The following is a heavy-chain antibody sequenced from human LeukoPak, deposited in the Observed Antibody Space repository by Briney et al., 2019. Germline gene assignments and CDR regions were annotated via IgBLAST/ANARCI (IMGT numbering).Heavy chain of an antibody. V-gene: IGHV1-2*02. CDR2: INPNSGGT. Sequence: ASVNVSCKASGYTFTGYYMHWVRQAAGQGLEWMGWINPNSGGTNYAQKFQGRVTMTRDTSISTAYMELSRLRSDDTAVYYCARGPLARGVVPAALKLLWDYWGQGTLVTVSS. D-gene: IGHD2-2*01. J-gene: IGHJ4*02. CDR3: ARGPLARGVVPAALKLLWDY. CDR1: GYTFTGYY.